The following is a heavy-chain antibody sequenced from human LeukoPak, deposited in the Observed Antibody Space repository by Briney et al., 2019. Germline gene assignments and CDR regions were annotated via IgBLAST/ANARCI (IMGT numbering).Heavy chain of an antibody. CDR1: GFTFSSYW. Sequence: GGSLRLSCAASGFTFSSYWMHWVRQAPGKGLVWVSRINSDGSSTSYADPVKGRFTISRDNAKNTLYLQMNSLRAEDTAVYYCAREQWLGWFDPWGQGTLVTVSS. CDR3: AREQWLGWFDP. J-gene: IGHJ5*02. CDR2: INSDGSST. V-gene: IGHV3-74*01. D-gene: IGHD6-19*01.